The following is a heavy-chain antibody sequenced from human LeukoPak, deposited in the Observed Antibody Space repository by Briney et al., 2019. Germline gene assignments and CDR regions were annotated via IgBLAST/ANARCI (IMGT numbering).Heavy chain of an antibody. Sequence: SETLSLACTVSGGSISSFYWSWIRQPPGKGLEWIGYMYYGGSPNYNPSLKSRVITSLDTSKKQFSLKLNSVTTADTAVYYCVTGRYSYGWYDHWGQGILVIVSS. J-gene: IGHJ5*02. D-gene: IGHD1-26*01. CDR1: GGSISSFY. V-gene: IGHV4-59*13. CDR2: MYYGGSP. CDR3: VTGRYSYGWYDH.